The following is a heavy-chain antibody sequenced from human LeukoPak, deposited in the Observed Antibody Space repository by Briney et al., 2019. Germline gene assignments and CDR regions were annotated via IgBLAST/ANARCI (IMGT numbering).Heavy chain of an antibody. J-gene: IGHJ4*02. D-gene: IGHD1-1*01. CDR1: GFSVRDFW. Sequence: GSLRLSCAASGFSVRDFWMAWVRQAPGKGLEWVAHIKEDRTADYYVDSVKGRFSISKDDGKNSLHLQMNSLRVEDTAVYYCVRGGWELDYWGQGTLVTVSS. CDR2: IKEDRTAD. V-gene: IGHV3-7*01. CDR3: VRGGWELDY.